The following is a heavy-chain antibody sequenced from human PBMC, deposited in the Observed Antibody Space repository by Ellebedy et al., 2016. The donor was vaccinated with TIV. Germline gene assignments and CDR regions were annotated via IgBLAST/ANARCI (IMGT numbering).Heavy chain of an antibody. CDR2: IHHIGSS. Sequence: SETLSLTXPVYGGSFSGYYWSWIRQPPGKGLEWIGEIHHIGSSNYNPSLKSRVTMSIDTSKNQFSLKLSSVTAADTAIYSCARHGWFGEFFTNWFDPWGQGTLVTVSS. V-gene: IGHV4-34*01. CDR3: ARHGWFGEFFTNWFDP. D-gene: IGHD3-10*01. J-gene: IGHJ5*02. CDR1: GGSFSGYY.